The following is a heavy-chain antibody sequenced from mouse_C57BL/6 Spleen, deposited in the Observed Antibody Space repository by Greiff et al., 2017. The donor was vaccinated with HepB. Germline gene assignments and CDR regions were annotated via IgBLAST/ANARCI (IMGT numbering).Heavy chain of an antibody. CDR3: ARSEIYYGNPPYFDV. Sequence: VQLQQSGAELVKPGASVKISCKASGYAFSSYWMNWVKQRPGKGLEWIGQIYPGDGDTNYNGKFKGKATLTADKSSSTAYMQLSSLTSEDSAVYFCARSEIYYGNPPYFDVWGTGTTVTVS. J-gene: IGHJ1*03. CDR1: GYAFSSYW. V-gene: IGHV1-80*01. D-gene: IGHD2-1*01. CDR2: IYPGDGDT.